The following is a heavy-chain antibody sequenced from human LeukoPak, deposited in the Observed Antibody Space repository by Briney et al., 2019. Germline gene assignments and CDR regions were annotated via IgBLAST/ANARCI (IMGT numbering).Heavy chain of an antibody. J-gene: IGHJ4*02. Sequence: VKVSCKAXGYTFTSYGISWVRQAPGQGLEWMGWISAYNGNTNYAQKLQGRVTMTTDTSTSTAYMELRSLRSDDTAVYYCARDGTRYCSSTSCPLDYWGQGTLVTVSS. V-gene: IGHV1-18*01. D-gene: IGHD2-2*01. CDR1: GYTFTSYG. CDR3: ARDGTRYCSSTSCPLDY. CDR2: ISAYNGNT.